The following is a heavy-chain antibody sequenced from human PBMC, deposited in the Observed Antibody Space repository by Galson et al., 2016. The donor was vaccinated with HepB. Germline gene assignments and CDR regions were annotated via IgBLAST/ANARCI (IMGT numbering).Heavy chain of an antibody. V-gene: IGHV3-23*01. CDR3: ARDDDGIGLMPLLY. D-gene: IGHD1-1*01. J-gene: IGHJ4*02. CDR1: GFSFTTYS. CDR2: MSASDDST. Sequence: SLRLSCAASGFSFTTYSMTWVRQAPGKGLEWVSSMSASDDSTYYRDSVKGRFAISRDNSKNILYLQVSDLRADDTAVYYCARDDDGIGLMPLLYWGQGTLLPVSS.